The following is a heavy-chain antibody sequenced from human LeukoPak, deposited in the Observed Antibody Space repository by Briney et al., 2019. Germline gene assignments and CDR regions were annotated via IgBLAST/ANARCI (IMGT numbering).Heavy chain of an antibody. CDR2: MNPNSGNT. J-gene: IGHJ4*02. CDR3: ARGSPLVGSSWYGNSFDY. CDR1: GYTFTSYD. V-gene: IGHV1-8*03. D-gene: IGHD6-13*01. Sequence: GASVKVSCKASGYTFTSYDINWVRQATGQGLEWMGWMNPNSGNTGYAQKFQGRVTITRNTSISTAYMELSSLRSEDTAVYYCARGSPLVGSSWYGNSFDYWGQGTLVTVSS.